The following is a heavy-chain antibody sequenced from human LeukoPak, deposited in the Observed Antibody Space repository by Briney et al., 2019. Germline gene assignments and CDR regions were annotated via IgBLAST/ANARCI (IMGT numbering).Heavy chain of an antibody. J-gene: IGHJ4*02. D-gene: IGHD3/OR15-3a*01. V-gene: IGHV3-7*01. Sequence: PGGSLRLSCAVSGFVFSTYWMTWVRQAPGKGLEWVANINLDGTEEHYVDSSLKGRFTISRDNAKNSLYLQMTSLRVEDTAVYYCASGRHDFLHWGQGTLVTVSS. CDR2: INLDGTEE. CDR3: ASGRHDFLH. CDR1: GFVFSTYW.